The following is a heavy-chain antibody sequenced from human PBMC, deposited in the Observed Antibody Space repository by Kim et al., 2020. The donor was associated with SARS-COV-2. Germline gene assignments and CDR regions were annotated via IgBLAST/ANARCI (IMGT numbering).Heavy chain of an antibody. D-gene: IGHD6-19*01. CDR3: SRRAYSSGWWYFDY. J-gene: IGHJ4*02. Sequence: EDSVKGRFTISRDNAKNTLYLQMNSLRAEDTAVYYCSRRAYSSGWWYFDYWGQGTLVTVSS. V-gene: IGHV3-74*01.